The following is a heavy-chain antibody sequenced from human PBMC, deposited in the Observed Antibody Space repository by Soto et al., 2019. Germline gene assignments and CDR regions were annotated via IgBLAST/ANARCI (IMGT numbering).Heavy chain of an antibody. CDR3: AKVTYDTDAFDI. J-gene: IGHJ3*02. D-gene: IGHD3-22*01. Sequence: VGSLRLSCAASGFTFSSYAMSWVRQAPGKGLEWVSAISGSGGSTYYADSVKGRFTISRDNSKNTLYLQMNSLRAEDTAVYYCAKVTYDTDAFDIWGQGTMVTVSS. V-gene: IGHV3-23*01. CDR2: ISGSGGST. CDR1: GFTFSSYA.